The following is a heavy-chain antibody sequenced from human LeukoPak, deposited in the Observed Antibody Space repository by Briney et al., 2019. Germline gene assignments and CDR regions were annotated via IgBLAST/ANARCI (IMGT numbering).Heavy chain of an antibody. CDR3: ARGIRDGYNYFDY. CDR2: INYSGST. Sequence: SETLSLTCAVYGGSFSGYYWSWIRQPPGKGLEWIGEINYSGSTNYNPSLKSRVTISVDTSKNQFSLKLSSVTAADTAVYYCARGIRDGYNYFDYWGQGTLVTVSS. D-gene: IGHD5-24*01. CDR1: GGSFSGYY. J-gene: IGHJ4*02. V-gene: IGHV4-34*01.